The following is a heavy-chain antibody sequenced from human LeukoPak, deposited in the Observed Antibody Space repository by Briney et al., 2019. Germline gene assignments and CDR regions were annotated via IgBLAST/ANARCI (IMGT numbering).Heavy chain of an antibody. CDR2: ISMSGDNS. J-gene: IGHJ4*02. Sequence: QTGGSLRLSCAASGFTFTSYDMNWVRQAPGKGLEWISVISMSGDNSHYADSVRGRFTISRDNSKNTLFLQMNSLRAEDTAVYYCARRGLPVPLYFFDYWGQGTLVAVSS. D-gene: IGHD2-15*01. V-gene: IGHV3-23*01. CDR3: ARRGLPVPLYFFDY. CDR1: GFTFTSYD.